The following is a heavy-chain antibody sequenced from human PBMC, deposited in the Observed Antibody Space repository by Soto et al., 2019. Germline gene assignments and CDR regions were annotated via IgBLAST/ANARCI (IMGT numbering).Heavy chain of an antibody. CDR3: ARSRDYDFWSGYLYYFDY. CDR2: IKQDGSEK. Sequence: GGSLRLSCAASGFTFSSYWMSWVRQAPGKGLEWVANIKQDGSEKYYVDSVKGRFTISRDNAKNSLYLQMNSLRAEDTAVYYCARSRDYDFWSGYLYYFDYWGQGTLVTVSS. D-gene: IGHD3-3*01. J-gene: IGHJ4*02. CDR1: GFTFSSYW. V-gene: IGHV3-7*01.